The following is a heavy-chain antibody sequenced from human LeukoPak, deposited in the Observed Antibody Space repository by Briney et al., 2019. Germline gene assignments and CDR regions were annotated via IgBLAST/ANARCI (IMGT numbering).Heavy chain of an antibody. J-gene: IGHJ4*02. Sequence: PGGSLRLSSAASGFTVSSDFMIWVRQAPGKGLEWVSKIDGGGTTNYADSVKGRFTVSRDNSKNTVYLQMNSLRVEDTAMYSCANRGYWGQGTLVTVSS. V-gene: IGHV3-66*01. CDR1: GFTVSSDF. CDR2: IDGGGTT. CDR3: ANRGY.